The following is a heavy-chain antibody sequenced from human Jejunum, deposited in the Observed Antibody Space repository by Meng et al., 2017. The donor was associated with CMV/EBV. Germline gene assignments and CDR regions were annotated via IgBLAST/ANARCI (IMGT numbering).Heavy chain of an antibody. J-gene: IGHJ6*02. CDR2: TYYRSKWYY. D-gene: IGHD3-3*01. CDR3: ASQYYDFWSGSNNPLGWSFGMDV. V-gene: IGHV6-1*01. Sequence: WIRQSPSRGLEWLGRTYYRSKWYYDYAVSVKSRITVDPDTSKNQFSLHLNSVTPEDTAVYYCASQYYDFWSGSNNPLGWSFGMDVWGQGTTVTVSS.